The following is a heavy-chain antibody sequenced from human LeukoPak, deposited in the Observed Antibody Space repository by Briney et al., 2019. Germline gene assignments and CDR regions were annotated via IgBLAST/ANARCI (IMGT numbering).Heavy chain of an antibody. Sequence: SEPLSLTCAVYGGSFSGYCWSWIRQPPGKGLDRIGAINHSGSTNYNPSLKSRVTISVNTSKNQFSLKLSSVTAADTAVYYCARDNVLRFLEWPRGWFDPWGQGTLVTVSS. CDR2: INHSGST. V-gene: IGHV4-34*01. J-gene: IGHJ5*02. CDR1: GGSFSGYC. CDR3: ARDNVLRFLEWPRGWFDP. D-gene: IGHD3-3*01.